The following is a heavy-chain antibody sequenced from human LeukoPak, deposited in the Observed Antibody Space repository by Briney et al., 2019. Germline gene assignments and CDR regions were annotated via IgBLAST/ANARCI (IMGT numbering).Heavy chain of an antibody. V-gene: IGHV4-34*01. Sequence: PETLSLTCAVYAASPSGYYPSCIRPPPGKSIEWIGEIKHSGSTNYNTSLKSRVTLSVDTSKKQFSLKLSSVTARATPVYYCAGGSSDYNASSVYPHFDYWDQGTLVTVSS. CDR3: AGGSSDYNASSVYPHFDY. CDR1: AASPSGYY. J-gene: IGHJ4*02. D-gene: IGHD3-22*01. CDR2: IKHSGST.